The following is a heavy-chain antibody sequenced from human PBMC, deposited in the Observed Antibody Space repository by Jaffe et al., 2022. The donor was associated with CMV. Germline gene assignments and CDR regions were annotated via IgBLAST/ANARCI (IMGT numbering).Heavy chain of an antibody. V-gene: IGHV1-46*01. CDR2: IDPSGHIL. D-gene: IGHD6-6*01. Sequence: QVQLVQSGGEVKKPGASVKVACKASGYSLTAYFMHWVRQVPGEGLEWVGLIDPSGHILLYGLKFQGRVTVTRDASTNTFYMELSSLMVEDTAIYYCAREPSRLKDFDLWGRGTLVTVSS. CDR3: AREPSRLKDFDL. J-gene: IGHJ4*02. CDR1: GYSLTAYF.